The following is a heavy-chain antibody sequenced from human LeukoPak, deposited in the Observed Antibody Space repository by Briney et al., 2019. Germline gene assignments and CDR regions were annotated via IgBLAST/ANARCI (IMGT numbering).Heavy chain of an antibody. Sequence: PGGSLRLSCAASGFTFSSYSMNWVRQAPGKGLEWVSSISSSSSYIYYADSVKGRFTISRDNAKNSLYLQMNSLRAEDTAVYYCARDRWELSSIDYWGQGALVTVSS. V-gene: IGHV3-21*01. J-gene: IGHJ4*02. D-gene: IGHD1-26*01. CDR3: ARDRWELSSIDY. CDR1: GFTFSSYS. CDR2: ISSSSSYI.